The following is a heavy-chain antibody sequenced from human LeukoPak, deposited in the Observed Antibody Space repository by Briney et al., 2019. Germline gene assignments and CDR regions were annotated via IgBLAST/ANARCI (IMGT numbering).Heavy chain of an antibody. D-gene: IGHD2-2*02. CDR2: ISSSSSYI. V-gene: IGHV3-21*01. Sequence: PGRSLRLSCAASGFTFSSYAMHWVRQAPGKGLEWVSSISSSSSYIYYADSVKGRFTISRDNAKNSLYLQMNSLRAEDTAVYYCATLGDIVVVPAAIRAMDWFDPWGQGTLVTVSS. J-gene: IGHJ5*02. CDR3: ATLGDIVVVPAAIRAMDWFDP. CDR1: GFTFSSYA.